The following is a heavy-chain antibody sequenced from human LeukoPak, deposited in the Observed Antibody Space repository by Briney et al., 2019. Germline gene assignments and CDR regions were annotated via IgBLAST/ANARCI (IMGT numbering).Heavy chain of an antibody. Sequence: SVKVSCKASGYTFTDYYMYWVRQAPGQGLEWMGRIIPILGIANYAQKFQGRVTITADKSTSTAYMELSSLRSEDTAVYYCAVVYYDSSGYDYWGQGTLVTVSS. J-gene: IGHJ4*02. V-gene: IGHV1-69*02. D-gene: IGHD3-22*01. CDR1: GYTFTDYY. CDR3: AVVYYDSSGYDY. CDR2: IIPILGIA.